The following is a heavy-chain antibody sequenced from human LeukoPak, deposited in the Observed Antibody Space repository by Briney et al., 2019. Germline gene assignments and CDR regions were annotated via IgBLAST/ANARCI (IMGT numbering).Heavy chain of an antibody. V-gene: IGHV3-23*01. CDR1: GFTFSSYA. Sequence: PGGSLRLSCAASGFTFSSYAMSWVRQAPGKGLEWVSAISGSGGNTYYAESVKGRFTISRDNSQNTLNLQMNSLRAEDTAVYYCAKQRPEVVVAATNYWGQGTLVTVSS. CDR2: ISGSGGNT. CDR3: AKQRPEVVVAATNY. D-gene: IGHD2-15*01. J-gene: IGHJ4*02.